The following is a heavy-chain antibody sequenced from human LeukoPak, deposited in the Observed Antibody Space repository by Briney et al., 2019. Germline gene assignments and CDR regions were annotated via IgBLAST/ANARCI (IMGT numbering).Heavy chain of an antibody. D-gene: IGHD3-22*01. CDR1: GYTFTSYG. CDR2: ISVYNGNT. J-gene: IGHJ4*02. V-gene: IGHV1-18*01. CDR3: ARVYNCYDTSGYYLGNYFDH. Sequence: ASVKVSCKASGYTFTSYGISWVRQAPGQGLEWMGWISVYNGNTNNAQKLQGRVTMTTDTSTSTAYMELRSLRSDDTAVYYCARVYNCYDTSGYYLGNYFDHWGRGTLVTVSS.